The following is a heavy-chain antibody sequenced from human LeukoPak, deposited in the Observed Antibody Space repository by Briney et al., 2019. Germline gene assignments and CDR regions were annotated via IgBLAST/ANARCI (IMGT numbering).Heavy chain of an antibody. CDR3: ARGNRRIAARPSDY. J-gene: IGHJ4*02. D-gene: IGHD6-6*01. CDR2: MNPNSGNT. V-gene: IGHV1-8*01. Sequence: GASVKVSCKASGYTFTSYDINWVRQATGQGLEWMGWMNPNSGNTGYAQKFQGRVTMTRNTSISTAYMELSSLRSEDTAVYYCARGNRRIAARPSDYWGQGTLATVSS. CDR1: GYTFTSYD.